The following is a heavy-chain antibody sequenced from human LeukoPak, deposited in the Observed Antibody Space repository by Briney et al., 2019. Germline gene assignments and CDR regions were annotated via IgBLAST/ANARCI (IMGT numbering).Heavy chain of an antibody. Sequence: GGSLRLSCAASGFTFSSYWMNWVRQAPGKGLEWVSYISSSSSTIYYADSVKGRFTISRDNAKNSLYLQMNSLRAEDTAVYYCARGGDTGDSYFDYWGQGTLVTVSS. J-gene: IGHJ4*02. D-gene: IGHD3-16*01. V-gene: IGHV3-48*04. CDR3: ARGGDTGDSYFDY. CDR2: ISSSSSTI. CDR1: GFTFSSYW.